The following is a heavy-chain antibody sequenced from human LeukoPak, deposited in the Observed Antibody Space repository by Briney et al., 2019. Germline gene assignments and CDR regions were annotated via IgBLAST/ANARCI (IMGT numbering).Heavy chain of an antibody. J-gene: IGHJ3*02. Sequence: SGGSLRLSCAASGFTFSSYAMNWVRQAPGKGLEWVSAISGSGGSTYYADSVKGRFTISRDTSKNMLYLQMNSLRAEDTAVYYCAKDIVVVPAASDAFDIWGQGTMVTVSS. CDR1: GFTFSSYA. CDR3: AKDIVVVPAASDAFDI. CDR2: ISGSGGST. D-gene: IGHD2-2*01. V-gene: IGHV3-23*01.